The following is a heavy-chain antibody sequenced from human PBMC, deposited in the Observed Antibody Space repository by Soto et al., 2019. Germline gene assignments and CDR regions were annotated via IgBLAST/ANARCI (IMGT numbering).Heavy chain of an antibody. V-gene: IGHV3-33*01. D-gene: IGHD3-3*01. Sequence: PGGSLRLSCAASGFTFSSYGMHWVRQAPGKGLEWVAVIWYDGSNKYYADSVKGRFTISRDNSKNTLYLQMNSLRAEDTAVYYCAREPNYDFWSGYYYLDYWGQGTLVTVSS. CDR1: GFTFSSYG. CDR2: IWYDGSNK. CDR3: AREPNYDFWSGYYYLDY. J-gene: IGHJ4*02.